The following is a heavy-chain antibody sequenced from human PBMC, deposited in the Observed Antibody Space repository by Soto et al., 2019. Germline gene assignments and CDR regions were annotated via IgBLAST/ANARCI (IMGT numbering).Heavy chain of an antibody. CDR2: ISGSGGST. V-gene: IGHV3-23*01. Sequence: GSLSLSCAASGFTFSSYAMSWVRQAPGKGLEWVSAISGSGGSTYYADSVKGRFTISRDNSKNTLYLQMNSLRAEDTAVYYCAKRMGSSGYYYSAFDIWGQGTMVTVSS. J-gene: IGHJ3*02. CDR1: GFTFSSYA. D-gene: IGHD3-22*01. CDR3: AKRMGSSGYYYSAFDI.